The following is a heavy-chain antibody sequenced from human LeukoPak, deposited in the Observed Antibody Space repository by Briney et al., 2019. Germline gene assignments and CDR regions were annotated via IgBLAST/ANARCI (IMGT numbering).Heavy chain of an antibody. V-gene: IGHV3-23*01. CDR1: RFTFNSYA. Sequence: GGSLRLSCAASRFTFNSYAMSWVRQAPGKGLEWVSVIGGSNGITFYVGSVKGRFTISRDNSKDTLYLQMNSLRAEDTAVYFCTRDPHYYHGNPHDFWGQGTRVTVSS. CDR3: TRDPHYYHGNPHDF. CDR2: IGGSNGIT. D-gene: IGHD4-23*01. J-gene: IGHJ4*02.